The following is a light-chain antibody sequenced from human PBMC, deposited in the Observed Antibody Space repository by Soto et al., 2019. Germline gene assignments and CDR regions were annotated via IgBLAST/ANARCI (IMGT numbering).Light chain of an antibody. CDR3: SSYARSNIPYV. V-gene: IGLV2-8*01. Sequence: QSALTQPASVSGSPGQSITISCTGTSSDVGGYNYVSWYQQHPGKAPKLMIYEVSKRPSGVPDRFSGSKSGNKASLTVSGLQAEDEAADYCSSYARSNIPYVFGNGSQGTGL. CDR1: SSDVGGYNY. J-gene: IGLJ1*01. CDR2: EVS.